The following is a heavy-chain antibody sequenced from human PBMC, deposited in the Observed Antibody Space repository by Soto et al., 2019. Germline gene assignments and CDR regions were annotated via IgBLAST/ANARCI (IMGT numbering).Heavy chain of an antibody. CDR3: ARGRDDFWSYYYYMDV. CDR1: GGSFSGYY. CDR2: INHSGST. Sequence: QVQLQQWGAGLLKPSETLSLTCAVYGGSFSGYYWSWIRQPPGKGLAWIGEINHSGSTNYNPSLKSRVTISVDTSKNQFSLKLSSVTAADTAVYYCARGRDDFWSYYYYMDVWGKGTTVTVSS. D-gene: IGHD3-3*01. J-gene: IGHJ6*03. V-gene: IGHV4-34*01.